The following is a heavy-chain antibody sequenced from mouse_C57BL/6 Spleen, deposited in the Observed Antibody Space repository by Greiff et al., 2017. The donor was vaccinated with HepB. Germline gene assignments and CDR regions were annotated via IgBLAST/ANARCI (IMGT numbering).Heavy chain of an antibody. D-gene: IGHD2-5*01. J-gene: IGHJ4*01. CDR3: ARDYSSAMDY. Sequence: QVQLQQSGPELVKPGASVKISCKASGYAFSSSWMNWVKQRPGKGLEWIGRIYPGDGDTNYNGKFKGKATLTADKSSSTASMQLICLTSEDSAVYFCARDYSSAMDYWGQGTSVTVSS. CDR1: GYAFSSSW. V-gene: IGHV1-82*01. CDR2: IYPGDGDT.